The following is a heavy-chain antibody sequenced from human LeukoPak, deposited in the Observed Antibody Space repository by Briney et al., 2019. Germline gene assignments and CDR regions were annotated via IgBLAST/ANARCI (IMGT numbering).Heavy chain of an antibody. J-gene: IGHJ4*02. CDR3: ARVSGRYYSDSTGFIDY. CDR2: ISSNGGST. V-gene: IGHV3-64*01. Sequence: PGGSLRLSCAASGFTFSRYAMHWVRQAPGKGLEYVSAISSNGGSTYYANSVKGRFTIPRDNTKNTLYLQMGSLGPEDMALYYCARVSGRYYSDSTGFIDYWGQGTLVTVSS. CDR1: GFTFSRYA. D-gene: IGHD3-22*01.